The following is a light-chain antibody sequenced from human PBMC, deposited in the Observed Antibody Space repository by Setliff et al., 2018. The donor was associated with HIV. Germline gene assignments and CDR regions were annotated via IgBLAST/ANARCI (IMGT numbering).Light chain of an antibody. Sequence: QSVLAQPRSVSGSPGQSVTISCTGTSSDVGVYNYVSWYQQHPGKAPKLMIYDVSERPSGVPDRFSGSKSGNTASLTISGLQAEDDADYYCCSYAGRYTYVFGTGTKVTVL. CDR3: CSYAGRYTYV. J-gene: IGLJ1*01. V-gene: IGLV2-11*01. CDR2: DVS. CDR1: SSDVGVYNY.